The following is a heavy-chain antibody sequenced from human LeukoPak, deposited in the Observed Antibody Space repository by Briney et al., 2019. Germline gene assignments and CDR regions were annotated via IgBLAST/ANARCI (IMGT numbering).Heavy chain of an antibody. D-gene: IGHD6-13*01. CDR2: ISAYNGNT. Sequence: GASVKVSCKASGYTFTSYGISWVRQAPGLGLEWMGWISAYNGNTNYAQKLQGRVTMTTDTSTSTAYMELRSLRSDDTAVYYCARDSSSWYGGWFDPWGQGTLVTVSS. V-gene: IGHV1-18*01. J-gene: IGHJ5*02. CDR1: GYTFTSYG. CDR3: ARDSSSWYGGWFDP.